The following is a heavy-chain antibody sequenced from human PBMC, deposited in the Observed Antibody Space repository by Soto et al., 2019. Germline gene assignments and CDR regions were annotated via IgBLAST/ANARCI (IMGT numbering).Heavy chain of an antibody. CDR2: INPNNGNT. CDR3: ARKSSASRGGLDP. V-gene: IGHV1-8*01. J-gene: IGHJ5*02. CDR1: GYTFTSYD. Sequence: ASVKVSCKASGYTFTSYDINWVRQATGQGLEWMGWINPNNGNTGYAQKFQGRVTMTRDTSINTAYMELSSLRSEDTAVYFCARKSSASRGGLDPWGQGTLLTVYS. D-gene: IGHD3-10*01.